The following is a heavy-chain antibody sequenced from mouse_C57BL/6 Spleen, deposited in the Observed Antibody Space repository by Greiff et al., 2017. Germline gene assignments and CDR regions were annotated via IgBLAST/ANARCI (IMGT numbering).Heavy chain of an antibody. Sequence: QVQLQQPGAELVRPGSSVKLSCKASGYTFTSYWMDWVKQRPGQGLEWIGNIYPSDSATNYNQKFKDKATLTVDKSSSTAYMQLSRLTSEDSVVYYCARRTTVVATDYFDYWGQGTTLTVSA. V-gene: IGHV1-61*01. CDR3: ARRTTVVATDYFDY. D-gene: IGHD1-1*01. J-gene: IGHJ2*01. CDR1: GYTFTSYW. CDR2: IYPSDSAT.